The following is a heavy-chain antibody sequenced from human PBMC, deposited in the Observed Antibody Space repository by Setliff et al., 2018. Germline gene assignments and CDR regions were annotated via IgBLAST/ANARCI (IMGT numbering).Heavy chain of an antibody. V-gene: IGHV4-38-2*01. J-gene: IGHJ5*02. CDR3: ARGRNVAARLLDT. Sequence: SETLSLTCAVSGYSISSGYYWGWIRQPPGKGLEWIGGIYHSGHTYYNPSLKSRVTISVDTSKNQFSLTMSSVTAADAAVYYCARGRNVAARLLDTWGQGSRVTVSS. CDR1: GYSISSGYY. CDR2: IYHSGHT. D-gene: IGHD6-6*01.